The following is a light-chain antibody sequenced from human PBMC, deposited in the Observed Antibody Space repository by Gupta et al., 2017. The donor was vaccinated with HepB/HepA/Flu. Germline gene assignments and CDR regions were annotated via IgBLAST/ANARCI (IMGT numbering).Light chain of an antibody. CDR3: QAWVSNKVV. Sequence: SYDLTQPPSVAVSPGQTGTITCSGDKLGDKYVSWYQKKPGQSPVLVSYQDRKRPSGISQRLSGSNSGNTAILTISGTQAMDEADYYCQAWVSNKVVFGGGTKLTVL. CDR1: KLGDKY. V-gene: IGLV3-1*01. CDR2: QDR. J-gene: IGLJ2*01.